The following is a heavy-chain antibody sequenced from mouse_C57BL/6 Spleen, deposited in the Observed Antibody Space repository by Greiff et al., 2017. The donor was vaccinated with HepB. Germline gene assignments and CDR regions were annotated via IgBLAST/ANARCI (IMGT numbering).Heavy chain of an antibody. J-gene: IGHJ4*01. Sequence: VQLKESGAELVRPGTSVKVSCKASGYAFTNYLIEWVKQRPGQGLEWIGVINPGSGGTNYNEKFKGKATLTADKSSSTAYMQLSSLTSEDSAVYFCARKDPGYAMDYWGQGTSVTVSS. CDR3: ARKDPGYAMDY. CDR1: GYAFTNYL. V-gene: IGHV1-54*01. CDR2: INPGSGGT.